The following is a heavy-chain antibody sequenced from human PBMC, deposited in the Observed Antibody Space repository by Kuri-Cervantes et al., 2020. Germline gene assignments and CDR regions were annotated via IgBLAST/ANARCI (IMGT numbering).Heavy chain of an antibody. CDR1: GFTFSSYW. CDR2: IKQDGSEK. Sequence: GESLKISCAASGFTFSSYWMGWVRQAPGKGLEWVANIKQDGSEKYYVDSVKGRFTISRDNSKNTLYLQMNSLRAEDTAVYYCAAASKLRAFDIWGQGTMVTVSS. V-gene: IGHV3-7*01. D-gene: IGHD6-25*01. CDR3: AAASKLRAFDI. J-gene: IGHJ3*02.